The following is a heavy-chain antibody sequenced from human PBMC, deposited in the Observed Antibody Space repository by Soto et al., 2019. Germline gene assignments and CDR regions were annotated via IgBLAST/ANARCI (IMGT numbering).Heavy chain of an antibody. D-gene: IGHD3-10*01. J-gene: IGHJ6*02. V-gene: IGHV3-23*01. CDR1: GFTFSSYA. CDR2: ISASAGST. Sequence: PGGSLRLSCAASGFTFSSYAMSWVRQAPGKGLEWVSAISASAGSTYYADSVKGRFTISRDNSKNTLYLQMNSLRADDTAVYYCARDRGGTGMFFGMDVWGQGTTVTVSS. CDR3: ARDRGGTGMFFGMDV.